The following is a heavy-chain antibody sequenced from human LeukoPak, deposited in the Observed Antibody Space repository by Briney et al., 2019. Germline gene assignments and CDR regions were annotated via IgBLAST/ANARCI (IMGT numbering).Heavy chain of an antibody. V-gene: IGHV3-33*01. Sequence: GGSLRLSCAASGFTFSSYGMHWVRQAPGKGLEWVAVIWYDGSNKYYADSVKGRFTISRDNSKNTLYLQMNSLRAEDTAVYYCARDSHESRGYSGYGSYYFDYWGQGTLVTVSS. CDR3: ARDSHESRGYSGYGSYYFDY. J-gene: IGHJ4*02. D-gene: IGHD5-12*01. CDR2: IWYDGSNK. CDR1: GFTFSSYG.